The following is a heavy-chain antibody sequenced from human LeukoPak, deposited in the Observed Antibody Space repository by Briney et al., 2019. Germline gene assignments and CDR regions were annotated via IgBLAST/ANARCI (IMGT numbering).Heavy chain of an antibody. D-gene: IGHD6-13*01. V-gene: IGHV4-59*12. Sequence: SETLSLTCTVSGGSISSYYWSWIRQPPGKGLEWIGYIYYSGSTNYNPSLKSRVTISVDTSKNQFSLKLSSVTAADTAVYYCARVARIAAAIRYFDLWGRGTLVTVSS. CDR3: ARVARIAAAIRYFDL. CDR2: IYYSGST. CDR1: GGSISSYY. J-gene: IGHJ2*01.